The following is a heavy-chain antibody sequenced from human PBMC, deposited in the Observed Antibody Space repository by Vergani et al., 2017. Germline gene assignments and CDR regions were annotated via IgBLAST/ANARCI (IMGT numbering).Heavy chain of an antibody. Sequence: QVQLQESGPGLVKSSETLSLTCSVSFDSIRNLYCNWIRQPPGKGLEWIGSIHYSENTNYNPSLMTRVTISVDTSKNQFSLTLTSVTAADTAVYYCGRVADFYGLGSRLLDLWGQGILVTVSS. CDR1: FDSIRNLY. CDR3: GRVADFYGLGSRLLDL. J-gene: IGHJ5*02. V-gene: IGHV4-59*11. CDR2: IHYSENT. D-gene: IGHD3-10*01.